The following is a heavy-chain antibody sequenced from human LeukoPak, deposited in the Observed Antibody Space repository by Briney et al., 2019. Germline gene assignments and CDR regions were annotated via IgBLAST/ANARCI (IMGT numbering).Heavy chain of an antibody. CDR3: ARGPKAVVVTTSYYYGIDV. CDR2: IFYSGNP. Sequence: PSETLSLTCTVSGGSISSSSYYWDWIRQAPGTRLEWIGNIFYSGNPLYNPSLKSRVTISVDTSKNHFPLKLSSVTAADTAVYYCARGPKAVVVTTSYYYGIDVWGLGTTVTVSS. V-gene: IGHV4-39*02. D-gene: IGHD4-17*01. CDR1: GGSISSSSYY. J-gene: IGHJ6*02.